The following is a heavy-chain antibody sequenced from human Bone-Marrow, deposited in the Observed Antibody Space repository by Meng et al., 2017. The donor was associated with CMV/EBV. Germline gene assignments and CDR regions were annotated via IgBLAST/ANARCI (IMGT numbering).Heavy chain of an antibody. D-gene: IGHD2-15*01. Sequence: GESLKISCARSGLSFNSQGMTWVRQAPGKGLQWVANINQDGSKMYYVDSVKGRFTISRDNSKNSLYLQVDSLRVEDTAMYYCARGGRTASAYLRDWGQGSLVNVYS. CDR1: GLSFNSQG. V-gene: IGHV3-7*01. CDR3: ARGGRTASAYLRD. J-gene: IGHJ4*02. CDR2: INQDGSKM.